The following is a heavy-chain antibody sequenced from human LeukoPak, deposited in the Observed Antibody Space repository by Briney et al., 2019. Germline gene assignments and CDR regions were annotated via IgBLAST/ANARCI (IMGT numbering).Heavy chain of an antibody. V-gene: IGHV3-48*03. D-gene: IGHD5-12*01. Sequence: PGGSLRLSCAASGFTFRRYEMNWVRQAPGKGLEGVSYISSSGSTIYYADSVKGRFTISRDNAKNSLYLQMNSLRAEDTAVYYCARGGSGYAYYYYYMDVWGKGTTVTISS. CDR3: ARGGSGYAYYYYYMDV. CDR1: GFTFRRYE. J-gene: IGHJ6*03. CDR2: ISSSGSTI.